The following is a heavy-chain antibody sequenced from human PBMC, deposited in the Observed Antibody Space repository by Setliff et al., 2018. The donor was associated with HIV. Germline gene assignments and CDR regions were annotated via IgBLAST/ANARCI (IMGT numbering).Heavy chain of an antibody. CDR3: ARKLLTRPNYYGMDV. CDR1: GFNFSNYG. Sequence: GGSLRLSCAASGFNFSNYGMHWVRQAPGKGLEWVAFIRYDGRNKYYADSVKGRVTISRDNSKNTLDLQMNSLRADDTAVYYCARKLLTRPNYYGMDVRGQGTTVTVSS. V-gene: IGHV3-30*02. D-gene: IGHD2-15*01. J-gene: IGHJ6*02. CDR2: IRYDGRNK.